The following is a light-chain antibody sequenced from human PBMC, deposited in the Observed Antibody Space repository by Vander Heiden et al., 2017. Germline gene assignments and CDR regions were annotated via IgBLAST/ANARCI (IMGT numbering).Light chain of an antibody. CDR1: HDVEKS. Sequence: DIQMTQSPSSVSASVGDRVSIACWASHDVEKSLAWYQQKPGQAPKILIYGASTLLGGVPSRFIGSGSETYYMLTITYVQPEDFATYYCHQGNSFPPTFGGGTKVEIK. CDR2: GAS. CDR3: HQGNSFPPT. V-gene: IGKV1-12*01. J-gene: IGKJ4*01.